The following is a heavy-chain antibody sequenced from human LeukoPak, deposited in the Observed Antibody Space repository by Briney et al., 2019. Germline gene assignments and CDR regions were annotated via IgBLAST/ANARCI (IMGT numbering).Heavy chain of an antibody. CDR1: GYSFTSYW. J-gene: IGHJ5*02. CDR2: IYPGDSDT. Sequence: GKSLKISCKGSGYSFTSYWIGWVRQMPGKGLEWMGIIYPGDSDTRYSPSFQGQVTISADRSISTAYLQWSSLKAPDTAMYYCARQDSYGYRNWFDPWGPRALVTVSS. CDR3: ARQDSYGYRNWFDP. D-gene: IGHD5-18*01. V-gene: IGHV5-51*01.